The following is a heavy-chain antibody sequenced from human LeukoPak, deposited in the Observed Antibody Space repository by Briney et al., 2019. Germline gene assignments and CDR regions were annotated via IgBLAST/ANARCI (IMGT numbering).Heavy chain of an antibody. J-gene: IGHJ6*03. CDR2: ISSSSSYI. CDR1: GFTFSSYS. D-gene: IGHD4-11*01. CDR3: ARLYSKSDYYYYMDV. V-gene: IGHV3-21*01. Sequence: GGSLRLSCAASGFTFSSYSMNWVRQAPGKGLEWVSSISSSSSYIYYADSVKGRFTISRDNAKNSLYLQMNSLRAEDTAVYYCARLYSKSDYYYYMDVWGKGTTVTVSS.